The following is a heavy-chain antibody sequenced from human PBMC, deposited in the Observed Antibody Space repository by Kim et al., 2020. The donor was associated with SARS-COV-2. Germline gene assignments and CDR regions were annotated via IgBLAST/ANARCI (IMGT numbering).Heavy chain of an antibody. CDR2: ISSSGSTI. Sequence: GGSLRLSCAASGFTFSSYEMNWVRQAPGKGLEWVSYISSSGSTIYYADSVKGRFTISRDNAKNSLYLQMNSLRAEDTAVYYCAREIESSGHFDYWGQGTLVTVSS. CDR1: GFTFSSYE. CDR3: AREIESSGHFDY. V-gene: IGHV3-48*03. J-gene: IGHJ4*02. D-gene: IGHD6-19*01.